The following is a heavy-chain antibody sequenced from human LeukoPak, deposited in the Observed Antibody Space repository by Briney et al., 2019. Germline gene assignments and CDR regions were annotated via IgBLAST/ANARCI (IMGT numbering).Heavy chain of an antibody. Sequence: GGSLRLSCAASEFTVGSNYMSWVRQAPGKGLEWVSVIYSAGTTYSADSVKGCFTISRDTSKNTLYLQMNSLGAEDTAVYFCAKGRIGVVTGFNAFEMLGQGTMVTVSS. CDR2: IYSAGTT. V-gene: IGHV3-66*02. D-gene: IGHD1-14*01. J-gene: IGHJ3*02. CDR3: AKGRIGVVTGFNAFEM. CDR1: EFTVGSNY.